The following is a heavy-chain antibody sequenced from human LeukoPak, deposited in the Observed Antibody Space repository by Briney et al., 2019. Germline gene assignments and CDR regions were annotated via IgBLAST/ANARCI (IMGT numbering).Heavy chain of an antibody. CDR2: ISSSGSTI. D-gene: IGHD1-26*01. V-gene: IGHV3-11*04. CDR1: GFTFSDYY. CDR3: ARDPYSGNYGNYYYYYMDV. J-gene: IGHJ6*03. Sequence: GGSLRLSCAASGFTFSDYYMSWIRQAPGKGLEWVSYISSSGSTIYYADSVKGRFTISRDNAKNSLYLQMNSLGPEDTAVYYCARDPYSGNYGNYYYYYMDVWGKGTTVTISS.